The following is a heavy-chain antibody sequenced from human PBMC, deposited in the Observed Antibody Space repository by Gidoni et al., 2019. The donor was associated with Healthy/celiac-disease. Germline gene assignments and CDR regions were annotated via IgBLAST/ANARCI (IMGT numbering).Heavy chain of an antibody. CDR1: GFTFSNAW. D-gene: IGHD2-2*01. CDR2: IKSKTDGGTT. J-gene: IGHJ4*02. Sequence: EVQLVESGGGLVKPGGSLRLSCAASGFTFSNAWMSWVRQAPGKGLEWVGRIKSKTDGGTTDYAAPVKGRFTISRDDSKNTLYLQMNSLKTEDTAVYYCTTGYTGWEVVYDYWGQGTLVTVSS. V-gene: IGHV3-15*01. CDR3: TTGYTGWEVVYDY.